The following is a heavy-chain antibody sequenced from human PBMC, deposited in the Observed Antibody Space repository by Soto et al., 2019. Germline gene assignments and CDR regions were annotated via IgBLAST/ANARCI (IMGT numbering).Heavy chain of an antibody. CDR2: IIPISGTA. Sequence: QVQLVQSGAEVKKPGSSVKVSCKASGGTFSSYAIIWVRQAPGQGLEWMGGIIPISGTANYALKFQGRVTITADESTSTVYMELSSLRSEDTAVYFCARSQGSSTSLELYYYYYYGMDVWGQGTTVTVSS. CDR1: GGTFSSYA. D-gene: IGHD2-2*01. CDR3: ARSQGSSTSLELYYYYYYGMDV. V-gene: IGHV1-69*01. J-gene: IGHJ6*02.